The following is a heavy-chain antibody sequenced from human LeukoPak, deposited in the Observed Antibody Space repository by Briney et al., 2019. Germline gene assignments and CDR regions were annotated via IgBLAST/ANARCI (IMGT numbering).Heavy chain of an antibody. CDR1: GFTFSSYA. CDR2: ISGSGYTT. J-gene: IGHJ4*02. Sequence: LSGGSLRLSCAASGFTFSSYAMSWVRQAPGKGLEWVSAISGSGYTTYYADSVKGRFTISRDNSKNTLYLQMNSLRAEDTAVYYCAKVSDIVVVVAATNDYWGQGTLVTVSS. D-gene: IGHD2-15*01. V-gene: IGHV3-23*01. CDR3: AKVSDIVVVVAATNDY.